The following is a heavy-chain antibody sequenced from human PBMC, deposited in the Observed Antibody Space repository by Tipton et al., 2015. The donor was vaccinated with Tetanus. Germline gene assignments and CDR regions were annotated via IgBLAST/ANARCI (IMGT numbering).Heavy chain of an antibody. CDR2: ISWNSGSI. V-gene: IGHV3-9*01. J-gene: IGHJ1*01. D-gene: IGHD6-19*01. CDR1: GFTFDDYA. Sequence: SLRLSCAASGFTFDDYAMHWVRQAPGKGLEWVSGISWNSGSIGYADSVKGRFTISRDNAKNSLYLQMNRLRAEDTALYYCAKVVAGTEGYGYFHHWGQGSLVTVSS. CDR3: AKVVAGTEGYGYFHH.